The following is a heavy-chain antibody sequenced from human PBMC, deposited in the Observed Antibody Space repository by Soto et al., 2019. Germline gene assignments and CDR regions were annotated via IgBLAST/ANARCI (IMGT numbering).Heavy chain of an antibody. J-gene: IGHJ4*02. CDR1: GFSLSTSGVG. Sequence: QITLKESGPTLVRPTQTLTLTCAFSGFSLSTSGVGVGWIRQPPGKALEWLAVIYWDDSKHYSPSLRSRLTITKDTSKNQVVLTMTNMDXXXXXXXXXXHKGPEDWPLDYWGQGTLVTVSS. V-gene: IGHV2-5*02. CDR2: IYWDDSK. CDR3: XHKGPEDWPLDY. D-gene: IGHD3-9*01.